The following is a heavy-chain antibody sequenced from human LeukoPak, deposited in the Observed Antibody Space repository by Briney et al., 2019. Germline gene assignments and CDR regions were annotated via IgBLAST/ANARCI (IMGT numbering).Heavy chain of an antibody. V-gene: IGHV4-34*01. CDR1: GGSFSGYY. CDR3: ARLPYDILTGYYTCFDY. J-gene: IGHJ4*02. D-gene: IGHD3-9*01. CDR2: INHSGST. Sequence: PSETLSLTCAVYGGSFSGYYWSWIRQPPGKGLEWIGEINHSGSTNYNPSLKSRVTISVDTSKNQFSLKLSSVAAADTAVYYCARLPYDILTGYYTCFDYWGQGTLVTVSS.